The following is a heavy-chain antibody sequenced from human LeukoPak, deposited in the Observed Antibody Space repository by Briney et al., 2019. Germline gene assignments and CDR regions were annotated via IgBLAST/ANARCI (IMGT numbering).Heavy chain of an antibody. CDR1: EFTFSSYS. D-gene: IGHD6-13*01. V-gene: IGHV3-48*01. J-gene: IGHJ4*02. Sequence: GGSLRLSCAASEFTFSSYSMNWVRQAPGKGLEWVSYITNSGNSKSYADSVKGRFTISRDNTKNTLSLQMNSLRAEDTAIYYCARSYSSNWFLDFWGQGTLVTVSS. CDR2: ITNSGNSK. CDR3: ARSYSSNWFLDF.